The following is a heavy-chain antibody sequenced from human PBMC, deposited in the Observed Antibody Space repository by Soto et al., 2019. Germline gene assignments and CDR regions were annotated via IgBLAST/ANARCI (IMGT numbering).Heavy chain of an antibody. D-gene: IGHD4-17*01. Sequence: SETLSLTCTVSGDSISSSSYYWSWIRQPPGKGLEWIGYIYYSGSTYYNPSLKSRVTISVDTSKNQFSLKLSSVTAADTAVYYCARALNYGDYVSGGMDVWGQGTTVTVSS. CDR3: ARALNYGDYVSGGMDV. J-gene: IGHJ6*02. V-gene: IGHV4-30-4*01. CDR2: IYYSGST. CDR1: GDSISSSSYY.